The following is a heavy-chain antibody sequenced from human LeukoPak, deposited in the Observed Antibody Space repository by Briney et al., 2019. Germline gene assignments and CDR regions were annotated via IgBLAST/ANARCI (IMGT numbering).Heavy chain of an antibody. CDR3: ARAGHYYDSSGYYYFAFDI. J-gene: IGHJ3*02. D-gene: IGHD3-22*01. CDR1: GGSISSYY. Sequence: SSETLSLTCTVSGGSISSYYWSWIRQPPGKGLEWIGYIYYSGSTNYNPSLKSRVTISVDTSKNQFSLKLSSVTAADTAMYYCARAGHYYDSSGYYYFAFDIWGQGTMVTVSS. V-gene: IGHV4-59*01. CDR2: IYYSGST.